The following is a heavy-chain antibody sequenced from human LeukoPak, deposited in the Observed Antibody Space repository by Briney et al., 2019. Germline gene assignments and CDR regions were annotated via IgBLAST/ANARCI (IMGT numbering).Heavy chain of an antibody. CDR1: GFTFSSYG. CDR3: AKAAVGDVFSFDY. CDR2: IRGSGDRT. Sequence: GGSLRLSCAASGFTFSSYGMSWVRQAPGKGLEWVSGIRGSGDRTFYADSVKGRFTISRDNSENTVYLQMSSLRVEDTAVYYCAKAAVGDVFSFDYWGQGTLVTVSS. V-gene: IGHV3-23*01. J-gene: IGHJ4*02. D-gene: IGHD1-26*01.